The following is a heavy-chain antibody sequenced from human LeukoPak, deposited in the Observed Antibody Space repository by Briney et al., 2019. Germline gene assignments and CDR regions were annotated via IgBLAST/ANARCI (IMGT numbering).Heavy chain of an antibody. CDR2: IYHSGST. CDR1: GYSISNGYY. V-gene: IGHV4-38-2*02. J-gene: IGHJ5*02. CDR3: ARVTPAGTTGNWFDP. D-gene: IGHD4-11*01. Sequence: SETLSLTCSVSGYSISNGYYWGWIRQSPEKGLEWMGSIYHSGSTYNPSLKSRVTISLDTSKNHFSLNLRSVTAADTAVYYCARVTPAGTTGNWFDPWGQGTLVTVSS.